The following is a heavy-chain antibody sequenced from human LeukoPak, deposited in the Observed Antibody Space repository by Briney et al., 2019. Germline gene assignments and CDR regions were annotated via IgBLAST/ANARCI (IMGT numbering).Heavy chain of an antibody. Sequence: GGSLRLSCAASGFTLSSYAMHWVRQAPGKGLEYVSAISSNGGSTYYANSVKGRFTISRDNSKNTLYLQMGSLRAEDMAVYYCARVKWLRSGLDYWGQGTLVTVSS. D-gene: IGHD5-12*01. CDR1: GFTLSSYA. V-gene: IGHV3-64*01. J-gene: IGHJ4*02. CDR2: ISSNGGST. CDR3: ARVKWLRSGLDY.